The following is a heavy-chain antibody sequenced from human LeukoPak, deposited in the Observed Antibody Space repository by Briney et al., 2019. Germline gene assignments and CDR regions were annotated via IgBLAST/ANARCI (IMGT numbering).Heavy chain of an antibody. CDR3: ARKLYYYDSGGSAGYAGWFDP. V-gene: IGHV4-4*02. D-gene: IGHD3-22*01. J-gene: IGHJ5*02. Sequence: PSETLSLTCTVSLDSTTSNFWSWVRQPPGKGLEWIGEIHRSGSPNYNPSLQSRVTISIDRSRNQIALELSSVTAADTAVYYCARKLYYYDSGGSAGYAGWFDPWGQGTLVTVSS. CDR2: IHRSGSP. CDR1: LDSTTSNF.